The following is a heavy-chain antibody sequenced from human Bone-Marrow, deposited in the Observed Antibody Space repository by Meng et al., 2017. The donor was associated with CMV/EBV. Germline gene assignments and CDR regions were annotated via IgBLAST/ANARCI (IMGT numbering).Heavy chain of an antibody. J-gene: IGHJ4*02. CDR2: TYYRSKWDN. CDR3: ARDPSVRYSGSYYPWFDY. CDR1: SNSAA. V-gene: IGHV6-1*01. D-gene: IGHD1-26*01. Sequence: SNSAAWNWIRQYPSRGLEWLGRTYYRSKWDNDYAVSVKSRITINPDTSKNQFSLQLNSVTPEDTAVYYCARDPSVRYSGSYYPWFDYWGQGTLVTVSS.